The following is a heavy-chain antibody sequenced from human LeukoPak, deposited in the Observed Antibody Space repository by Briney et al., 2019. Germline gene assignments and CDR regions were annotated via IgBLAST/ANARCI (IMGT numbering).Heavy chain of an antibody. CDR1: GGTFSSYA. J-gene: IGHJ4*02. CDR2: IIPILGIA. CDR3: ARCYDSSGYYYVGY. D-gene: IGHD3-22*01. Sequence: SVKVSCKASGGTFSSYAISWVRQAPGQGLEWMGRIIPILGIANYAQKFQGRVTITADKSTSTAYMELSSLRSEDTAVYYCARCYDSSGYYYVGYWGQGTLVTVSS. V-gene: IGHV1-69*04.